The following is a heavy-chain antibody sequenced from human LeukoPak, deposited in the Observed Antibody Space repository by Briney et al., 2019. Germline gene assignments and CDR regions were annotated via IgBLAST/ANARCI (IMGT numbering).Heavy chain of an antibody. CDR3: ARGEFGDYYYFYMDV. CDR2: ITSSNNYI. D-gene: IGHD2/OR15-2a*01. CDR1: GFTFSSYS. Sequence: PGGSLRLSCAASGFTFSSYSMNWVRQAPGKGPEWVSSITSSNNYIYYGDSVKGRFTISRDDAKNSLFLQMNSLRAEDTATYYCARGEFGDYYYFYMDVWGKGTTVTVSS. V-gene: IGHV3-21*01. J-gene: IGHJ6*03.